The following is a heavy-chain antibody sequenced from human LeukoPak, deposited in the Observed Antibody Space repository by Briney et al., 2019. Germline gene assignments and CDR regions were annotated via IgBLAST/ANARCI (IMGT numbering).Heavy chain of an antibody. Sequence: ASVKVSCKTSGYTFTSYYMHWVRQAPGQGLEWMGIINPSGGSTSYAQKFQGRVTMTRDTSTSTVYMELSSLRSEDTAVYYCATRRDGYNSPFDPWGQGTLVTVSS. D-gene: IGHD5-12*01. CDR1: GYTFTSYY. CDR2: INPSGGST. V-gene: IGHV1-46*01. CDR3: ATRRDGYNSPFDP. J-gene: IGHJ5*02.